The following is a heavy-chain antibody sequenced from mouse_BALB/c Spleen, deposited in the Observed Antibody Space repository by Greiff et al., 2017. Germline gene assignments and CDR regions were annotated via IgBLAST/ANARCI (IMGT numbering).Heavy chain of an antibody. V-gene: IGHV5-12-1*01. Sequence: EVKLVESGAGLVKPGGSLKLSCAASGFAFSSYDMPWVRQTPEKRLEWVAYISSGGGSTYYPDTVKGRFTISRDNAKNTLYLQMSSLKSEDTAMYYCARHDGYYGAMDYWGQGTSVTVSS. CDR1: GFAFSSYD. D-gene: IGHD2-3*01. CDR2: ISSGGGST. J-gene: IGHJ4*01. CDR3: ARHDGYYGAMDY.